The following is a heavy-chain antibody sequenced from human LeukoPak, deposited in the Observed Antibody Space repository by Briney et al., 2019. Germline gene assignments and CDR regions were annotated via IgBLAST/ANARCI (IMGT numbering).Heavy chain of an antibody. CDR1: GGSFSGYY. J-gene: IGHJ4*02. D-gene: IGHD3-16*01. Sequence: SETLSLTCAVYGGSFSGYYWNWIRQPPGKGLEWIGEINHRGSTNYNPSLKSRVTISVDTSKKQFSLKLSSVTAADTAVYYCARGRTTYDYVWGSYSPPDYWGQGTLVTVSS. CDR2: INHRGST. CDR3: ARGRTTYDYVWGSYSPPDY. V-gene: IGHV4-34*01.